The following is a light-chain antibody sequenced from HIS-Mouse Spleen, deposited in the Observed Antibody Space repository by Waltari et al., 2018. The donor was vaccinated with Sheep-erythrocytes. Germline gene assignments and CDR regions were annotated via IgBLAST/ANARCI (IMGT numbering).Light chain of an antibody. J-gene: IGKJ5*01. Sequence: DIQMTQSPSSLSASVGDRVTITSRASQSFSSYLNWYQQKPGKAHKLLIYAASSLQSGVPSRFSGSGSGTDFTLTISSLQPEDFATYYCQQANSFPITFGQGTRLEIK. CDR3: QQANSFPIT. V-gene: IGKV1-39*01. CDR2: AAS. CDR1: QSFSSY.